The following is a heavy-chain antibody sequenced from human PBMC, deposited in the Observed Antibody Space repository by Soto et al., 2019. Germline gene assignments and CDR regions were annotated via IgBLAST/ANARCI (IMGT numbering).Heavy chain of an antibody. CDR2: IDVGSANA. V-gene: IGHV1-58*01. J-gene: IGHJ5*02. D-gene: IGHD3-22*01. CDR1: GFTFSSSA. Sequence: SVKVSFKTSGFTFSSSAVHWVRQARGHRLQWIGWIDVGSANANYAQMLQERVTISRDMSTSTAYMELSSLRPEDTAVYYCARGRDTMIVVAHNWFDPWGQGTLVTVSS. CDR3: ARGRDTMIVVAHNWFDP.